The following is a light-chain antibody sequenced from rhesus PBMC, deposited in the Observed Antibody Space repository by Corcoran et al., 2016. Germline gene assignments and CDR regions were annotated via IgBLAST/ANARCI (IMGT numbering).Light chain of an antibody. CDR3: SSYEASDNFYV. CDR1: SSDIGRYNY. J-gene: IGLJ1*01. V-gene: IGLV2-11*01. Sequence: QSAPIQSPSVSGSLGLWVTISCTGTSSDIGRYNYVSWYRQQPVTTTKLMMYKVNMRPSGVSDRFSGSKSGNTASLTISGLQAEDEADYDCSSYEASDNFYVFGAGTRLTVL. CDR2: KVN.